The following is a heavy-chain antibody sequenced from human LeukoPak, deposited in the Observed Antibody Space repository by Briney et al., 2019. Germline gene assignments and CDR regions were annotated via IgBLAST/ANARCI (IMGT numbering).Heavy chain of an antibody. CDR1: GFTFDDYG. CDR2: INWNGATT. D-gene: IGHD2-15*01. J-gene: IGHJ6*03. V-gene: IGHV3-20*04. CDR3: AREVPGYCSGGNCPMYYYSMDV. Sequence: GGSLGLSCEASGFTFDDYGMSWVRQAPGKGLEWVSGINWNGATTGFADSVKGRFIISRDNAKNSLYLQMNSLRGEDTALYYCAREVPGYCSGGNCPMYYYSMDVWGKGTTVTVSS.